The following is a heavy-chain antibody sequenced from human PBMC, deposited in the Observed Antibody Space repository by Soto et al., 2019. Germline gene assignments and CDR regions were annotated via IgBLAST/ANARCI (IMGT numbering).Heavy chain of an antibody. D-gene: IGHD3-10*01. Sequence: EVQLVESGGDLVQPGGSLRLSCAASGFTFSYYWMHWVRQPPGKGLVWVSRIHSDGSATTYADSVKGRFTISRDNAKNTLYVQMNSLTADDTAVYYCARGDRGAFDDWGQGTLVTVSS. V-gene: IGHV3-74*01. CDR1: GFTFSYYW. CDR3: ARGDRGAFDD. CDR2: IHSDGSAT. J-gene: IGHJ4*02.